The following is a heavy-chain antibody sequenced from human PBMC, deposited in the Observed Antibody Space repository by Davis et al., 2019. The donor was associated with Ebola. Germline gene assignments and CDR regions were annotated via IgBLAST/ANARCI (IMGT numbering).Heavy chain of an antibody. V-gene: IGHV3-73*01. CDR2: IRSKANSYAP. CDR1: GFTFSGSA. CDR3: AKDRSRQQLALQIYYYYYGMDV. J-gene: IGHJ6*02. Sequence: GESLKISCAASGFTFSGSAMHWVRQASGKGLEWVGRIRSKANSYAPAYAASVKGRFTISRDDSKNTAYLQMNSLRAEDTAVYYCAKDRSRQQLALQIYYYYYGMDVWGQGTTVTVSS. D-gene: IGHD6-13*01.